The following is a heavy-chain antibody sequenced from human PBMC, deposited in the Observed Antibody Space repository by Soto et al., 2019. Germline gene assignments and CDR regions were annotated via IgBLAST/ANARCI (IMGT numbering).Heavy chain of an antibody. CDR2: ISWDGGST. CDR3: AKLAPSAAITDDAFDI. CDR1: GFTFDDYA. V-gene: IGHV3-43D*04. Sequence: EVQLVESGGVVVQPGGSLRLSCAASGFTFDDYAMHWVRQAPGKGLEWVSLISWDGGSTYYADSVKGRFTISRDNSKNSLYLQMNSLRAEDTALYYCAKLAPSAAITDDAFDIWGPGTMVTGSS. D-gene: IGHD2-2*02. J-gene: IGHJ3*02.